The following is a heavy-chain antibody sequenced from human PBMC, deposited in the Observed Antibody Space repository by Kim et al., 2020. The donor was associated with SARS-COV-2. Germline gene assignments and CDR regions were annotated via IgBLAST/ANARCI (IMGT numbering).Heavy chain of an antibody. V-gene: IGHV3-48*03. CDR1: GFTFSSYE. D-gene: IGHD3-9*01. CDR2: ISGSGGTI. J-gene: IGHJ6*02. CDR3: ARRHYDILTGSLYGMDV. Sequence: GGSLRLSCAASGFTFSSYEMNWVRQAPGKGLEWVSYISGSGGTIYYADSVKGRFTISRDNAKNSLYLQMNSLRAEDTAVYYCARRHYDILTGSLYGMDVWGQGTTVIVSS.